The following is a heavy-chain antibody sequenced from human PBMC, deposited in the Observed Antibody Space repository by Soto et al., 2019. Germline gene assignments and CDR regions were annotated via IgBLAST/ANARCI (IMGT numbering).Heavy chain of an antibody. D-gene: IGHD6-19*01. CDR1: GFAFRDFA. V-gene: IGHV3-23*01. CDR3: AKDPNSSGWYYFDY. CDR2: ITGSGGST. Sequence: GGALRLSCAASGFAFRDFAMIWVRQAPGKGLEWVSAITGSGGSTYYADSVKGRFTISRDNSKNTLYLQMNSLRAEDTAVYYCAKDPNSSGWYYFDYWGQGTLVTVSS. J-gene: IGHJ4*02.